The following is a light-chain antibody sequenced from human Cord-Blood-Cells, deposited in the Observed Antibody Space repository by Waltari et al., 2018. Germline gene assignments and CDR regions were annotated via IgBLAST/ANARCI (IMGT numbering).Light chain of an antibody. V-gene: IGLV2-14*01. CDR1: SSDVGGYNH. Sequence: QSALTQPASVSGSPGQSITISCPGTSSDVGGYNHVSWYQQHPGKAPKLMIYDGSNRPSGVSNRFSGSKSGNTASLTISGLQAEDEADYYCSSYTSSSTPWVFGGGTKLTVL. CDR3: SSYTSSSTPWV. J-gene: IGLJ3*02. CDR2: DGS.